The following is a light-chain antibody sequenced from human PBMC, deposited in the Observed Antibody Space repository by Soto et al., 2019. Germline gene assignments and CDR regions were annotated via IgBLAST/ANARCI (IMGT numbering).Light chain of an antibody. CDR1: ISNIWAGYD. CDR2: GNS. J-gene: IGLJ1*01. Sequence: QYVLTQPPSVSGAPRQRVTISCTVSISNIWAGYDVHRYQQLPGTAPKLLIYGNSNRPSGVPDRFSGSKSGTSASLAITGLQAEDEADYYCQSYDSSLSGYVFGTGTKVNVI. CDR3: QSYDSSLSGYV. V-gene: IGLV1-40*01.